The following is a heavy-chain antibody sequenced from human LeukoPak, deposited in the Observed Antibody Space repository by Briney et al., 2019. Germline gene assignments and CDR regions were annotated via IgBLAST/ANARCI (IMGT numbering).Heavy chain of an antibody. D-gene: IGHD2-2*01. V-gene: IGHV3-7*01. CDR2: IKQDGSEK. J-gene: IGHJ6*02. CDR1: GFTFSSYW. CDR3: AREASTSRPKNYYYYYGMDV. Sequence: GGSLRLSCAASGFTFSSYWMSWVRQDPGKGLEWVANIKQDGSEKYYVDSVKGRFTISRDNAKNSLYLQMNSLRAEDTAVYYCAREASTSRPKNYYYYYGMDVWGQGTTVTVSS.